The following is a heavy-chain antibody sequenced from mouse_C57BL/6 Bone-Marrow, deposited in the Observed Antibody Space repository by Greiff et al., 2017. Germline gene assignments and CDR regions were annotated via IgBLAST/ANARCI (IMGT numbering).Heavy chain of an antibody. CDR1: GYTFTSYW. CDR2: IDPSDSYT. CDR3: ARDTVVANYYAMDY. J-gene: IGHJ4*01. D-gene: IGHD1-1*01. Sequence: QVQLQQPGAELVMPGASVKLSCKASGYTFTSYWMHWVKQRPGQGLEWIGEIDPSDSYTNYTQKFKSKSTLTVDKSSSTAYMQLSSLTSEDSAVYYCARDTVVANYYAMDYWGQGTSATVSS. V-gene: IGHV1-69*01.